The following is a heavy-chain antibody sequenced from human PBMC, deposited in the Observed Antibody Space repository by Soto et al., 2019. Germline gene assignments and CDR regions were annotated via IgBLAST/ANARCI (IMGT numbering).Heavy chain of an antibody. Sequence: SETLSLTCAVSGGSISSGGYSWSWIRQPPGKGLEWIGYIYHSGSTYYNPSLKSRVTISVDRSKNQFSLKLSSVTAADTAVYYCARGMHCSGGSCYSRWFDPWGQGTLVTVSS. D-gene: IGHD2-15*01. V-gene: IGHV4-30-2*01. CDR1: GGSISSGGYS. CDR2: IYHSGST. J-gene: IGHJ5*02. CDR3: ARGMHCSGGSCYSRWFDP.